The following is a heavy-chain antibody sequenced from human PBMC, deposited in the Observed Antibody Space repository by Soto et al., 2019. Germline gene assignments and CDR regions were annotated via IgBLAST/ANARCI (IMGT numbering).Heavy chain of an antibody. V-gene: IGHV3-21*01. CDR2: ISSSSSYI. D-gene: IGHD6-19*01. J-gene: IGHJ4*02. Sequence: PGGSLRLSCAASGFTFSSYSMNWVRQAPGKGLEWVSSISSSSSYIYYADSVKGRFTISRDNAKNSLYLQMNSLRAEDTAVYYCASWIAVAGTLKDFDYWGQGTRGTVS. CDR3: ASWIAVAGTLKDFDY. CDR1: GFTFSSYS.